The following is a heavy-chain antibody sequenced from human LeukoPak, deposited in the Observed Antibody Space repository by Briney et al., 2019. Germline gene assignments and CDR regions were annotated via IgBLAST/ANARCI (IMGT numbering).Heavy chain of an antibody. CDR2: ISGSGGNT. CDR1: GFTFSNYA. V-gene: IGHV3-23*01. J-gene: IGHJ4*02. CDR3: AKDRSIGTYYTFDH. D-gene: IGHD1-26*01. Sequence: GGSLRLSCAASGFTFSNYAMSWVRQAPGKGLEWVSAISGSGGNTDYADSVKGRFTISRDNSKNSLYLQMNSLTAADTAVYYCAKDRSIGTYYTFDHWGQGTLVTVSS.